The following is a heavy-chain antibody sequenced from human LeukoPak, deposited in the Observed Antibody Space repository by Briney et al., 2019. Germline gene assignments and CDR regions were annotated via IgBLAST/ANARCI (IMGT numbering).Heavy chain of an antibody. Sequence: PGGSLRLSCAASGFTVSSNYMSWVHQAPGKGLEWVSVIYSGGSTYYADSVKGRFTISRDNSKNTLYLQMNSLRAEDTAVYYCARALFSGSGSPYFDYWGQGTLVTVSS. CDR1: GFTVSSNY. D-gene: IGHD3-10*01. J-gene: IGHJ4*02. V-gene: IGHV3-66*01. CDR3: ARALFSGSGSPYFDY. CDR2: IYSGGST.